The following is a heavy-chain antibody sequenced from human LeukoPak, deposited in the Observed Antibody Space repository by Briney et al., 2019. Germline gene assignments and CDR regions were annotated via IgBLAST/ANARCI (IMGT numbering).Heavy chain of an antibody. Sequence: SQTLSLTCTVSGGSVNGGSYHWSWLRQPAGKGLEWIGRIYTSGSTNYNPSLKSRVTISVDTSQNQFSLKMNSVTAADTAVYYCAREDDWSELNTWGQGTLVTVSS. CDR1: GGSVNGGSYH. V-gene: IGHV4-61*02. CDR3: AREDDWSELNT. J-gene: IGHJ5*02. D-gene: IGHD3-3*01. CDR2: IYTSGST.